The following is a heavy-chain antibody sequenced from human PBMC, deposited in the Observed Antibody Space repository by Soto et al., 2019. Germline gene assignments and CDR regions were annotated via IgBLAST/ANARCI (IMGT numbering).Heavy chain of an antibody. CDR3: ACASGSYYNVSYYYYGMDV. CDR1: GFTFSSYA. Sequence: GGSLRLSCAASGFTFSSYAMSWVRQAPGKGLEWVSAISGSGGSTYYADSVKGRFTISRDNSKNTLYLQMNSLRAEDTAVYYCACASGSYYNVSYYYYGMDVWGQGTKVTAP. V-gene: IGHV3-23*01. D-gene: IGHD3-10*01. J-gene: IGHJ6*02. CDR2: ISGSGGST.